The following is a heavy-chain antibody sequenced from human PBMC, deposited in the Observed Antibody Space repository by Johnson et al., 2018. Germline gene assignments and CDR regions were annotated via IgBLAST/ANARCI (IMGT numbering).Heavy chain of an antibody. CDR1: GFIFDDYA. CDR3: AKDGDSNGCLLFQH. J-gene: IGHJ1*01. D-gene: IGHD3-22*01. CDR2: ISWNSGTI. V-gene: IGHV3-9*01. Sequence: VQLVQSGGGLVQPGRSMXLSCADSGFIFDDYAMHWVRQAPGKGLGLVSGISWNSGTIGYADSVKCRFTISRENAKNSLYLQMNSLRAEDQALYYWAKDGDSNGCLLFQHWGQGTLVTVSS.